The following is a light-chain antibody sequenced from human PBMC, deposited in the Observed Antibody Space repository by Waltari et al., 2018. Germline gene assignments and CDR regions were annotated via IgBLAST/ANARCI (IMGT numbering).Light chain of an antibody. CDR2: TAS. Sequence: DLQMTQSPSAMSASVGDRVTITCRASQGISKYLAWFQQKPGKIPKRLIYTASNLESGVPTRFSGSGSGTEFTLTITSLQPEDSATYYCLQHSSYPYTFGQGTKLEI. CDR1: QGISKY. CDR3: LQHSSYPYT. J-gene: IGKJ2*01. V-gene: IGKV1-17*03.